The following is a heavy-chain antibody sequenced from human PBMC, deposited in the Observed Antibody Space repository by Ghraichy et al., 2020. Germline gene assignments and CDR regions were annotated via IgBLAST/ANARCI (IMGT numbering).Heavy chain of an antibody. D-gene: IGHD4-17*01. J-gene: IGHJ3*02. CDR3: VKAGRYGRHAFDI. CDR2: ISSNGGST. CDR1: GFTFSSYA. V-gene: IGHV3-64D*09. Sequence: GGSLRLSCSASGFTFSSYAMHWVRQAPGKGLEYVSAISSNGGSTYYADSVKGRFTISRDNSKNTLYLQMSSLRAEDTAVYYCVKAGRYGRHAFDIWGQGTMVTVSS.